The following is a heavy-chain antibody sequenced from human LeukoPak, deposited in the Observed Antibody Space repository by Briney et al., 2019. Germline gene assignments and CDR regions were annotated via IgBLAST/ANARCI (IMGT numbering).Heavy chain of an antibody. CDR2: MFHSGST. CDR3: ARAGTNLGDYDY. CDR1: GYSISSGHY. J-gene: IGHJ4*02. Sequence: PSETPSLTCTVSGYSISSGHYWAGIRQSPEKGLECIATMFHSGSTYYNPSLKSRVTTSVDTSKNEFSLNLSSVTAADTAVYYCARAGTNLGDYDYWGQGTLVTVSS. V-gene: IGHV4-38-2*02. D-gene: IGHD4-17*01.